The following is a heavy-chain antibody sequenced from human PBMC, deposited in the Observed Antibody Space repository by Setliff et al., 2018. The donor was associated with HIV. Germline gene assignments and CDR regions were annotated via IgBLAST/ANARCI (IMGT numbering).Heavy chain of an antibody. CDR2: ISTYSDET. V-gene: IGHV1-18*01. D-gene: IGHD6-13*01. Sequence: ASVKVSCKPSGYTFTAYGLSWVRQAPGQGLEWMGWISTYSDETSYAQTLQGRVTMTTDTSTSTAYMELRRLTFDDTAVYYCARTRGSWDDAFDIWGQGTMVTVSS. CDR3: ARTRGSWDDAFDI. CDR1: GYTFTAYG. J-gene: IGHJ3*02.